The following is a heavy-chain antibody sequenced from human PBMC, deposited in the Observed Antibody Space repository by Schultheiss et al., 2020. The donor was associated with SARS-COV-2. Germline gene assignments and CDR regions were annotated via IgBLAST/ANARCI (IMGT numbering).Heavy chain of an antibody. D-gene: IGHD5-18*01. Sequence: GGSLRLSCAASGFTVSSNYMSWVRQAPGKGLEWVSVIYSCGSTYYADSVKGRFTISRDNSKNTLYLQMNSLRAEDTAVYYCAKPYLTRGYSYGGVDAFDIWGQGTTVTVSS. CDR1: GFTVSSNY. V-gene: IGHV3-66*02. CDR2: IYSCGST. J-gene: IGHJ3*02. CDR3: AKPYLTRGYSYGGVDAFDI.